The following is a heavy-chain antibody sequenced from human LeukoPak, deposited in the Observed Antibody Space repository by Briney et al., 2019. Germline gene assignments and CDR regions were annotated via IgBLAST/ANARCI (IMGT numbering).Heavy chain of an antibody. Sequence: ASVTVSCTASGYTFTSYGISWVRQAPGQGLEWMGWISAYNGNTNYAQKLQGRVTMTTDTSTSTAYMELRSLRSDDTAVYYCARSDIAVAGKGYFDYWGQGTPVTVSS. CDR1: GYTFTSYG. CDR3: ARSDIAVAGKGYFDY. D-gene: IGHD6-19*01. V-gene: IGHV1-18*01. CDR2: ISAYNGNT. J-gene: IGHJ4*02.